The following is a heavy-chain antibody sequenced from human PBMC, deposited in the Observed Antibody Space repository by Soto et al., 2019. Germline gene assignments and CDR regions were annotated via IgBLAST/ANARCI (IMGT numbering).Heavy chain of an antibody. V-gene: IGHV4-4*07. CDR2: IYTSGST. J-gene: IGHJ6*02. CDR1: GGSISSYY. Sequence: SETLSLTCTVSGGSISSYYWSWIRQPAGKGLEWIGRIYTSGSTNYNPSLKSRVTMSVDTSKNQFSLKLSSVTAADTAVYYCARDNSRLLWFGELDGYYGMDVWGQGTTVTVSS. CDR3: ARDNSRLLWFGELDGYYGMDV. D-gene: IGHD3-10*01.